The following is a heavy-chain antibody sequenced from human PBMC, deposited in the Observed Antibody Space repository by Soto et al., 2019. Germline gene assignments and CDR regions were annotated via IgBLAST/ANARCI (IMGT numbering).Heavy chain of an antibody. Sequence: QVQLVESGGGVVQPGRSLRLSCAASGFTFSTYAMHWVRQAPGKGLEWVSVISYDGSTKFYADSVKGRFTNSRDNSKNTLYLHMSSVRAEDAAVFDCARELRGRGRWYFDLWGRGTLVTVSS. V-gene: IGHV3-30-3*01. CDR3: ARELRGRGRWYFDL. CDR1: GFTFSTYA. CDR2: ISYDGSTK. D-gene: IGHD3-10*01. J-gene: IGHJ2*01.